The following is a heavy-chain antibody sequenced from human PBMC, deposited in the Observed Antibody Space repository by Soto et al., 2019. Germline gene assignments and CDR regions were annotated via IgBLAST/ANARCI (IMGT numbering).Heavy chain of an antibody. CDR2: ISAHNGNT. D-gene: IGHD6-6*01. Sequence: QVHLVQSGAEVKKPGASVKVSCKGSGYAFTTYGITWVRQAPGQGLEWMGWISAHNGNTNYAQKLQGRVTVTRDTSTSTAYLELRSLRSDDTAVYYCARGRDGDYWGQGALVTVSS. J-gene: IGHJ4*02. CDR1: GYAFTTYG. V-gene: IGHV1-18*01. CDR3: ARGRDGDY.